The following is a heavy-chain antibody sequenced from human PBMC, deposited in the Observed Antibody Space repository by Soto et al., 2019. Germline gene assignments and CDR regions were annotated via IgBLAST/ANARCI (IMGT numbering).Heavy chain of an antibody. CDR3: TRGQGWCGVDY. J-gene: IGHJ4*02. CDR2: IWSDGSNK. V-gene: IGHV3-33*01. D-gene: IGHD3-10*01. CDR1: GFTFSSYG. Sequence: QVQLVESGGGVVQPGRSLRLSCAASGFTFSSYGMHWVRQAPGKGLEWVAVIWSDGSNKYYADSVKGRFTISRDNSNNRLYLQMNSLRAEDTAEYYGTRGQGWCGVDYWGQGTLVAVST.